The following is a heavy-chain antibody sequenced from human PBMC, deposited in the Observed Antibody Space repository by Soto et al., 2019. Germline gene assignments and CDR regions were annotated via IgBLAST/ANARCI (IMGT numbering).Heavy chain of an antibody. CDR1: GFTFSSYA. J-gene: IGHJ4*02. CDR2: ISYDGSNK. D-gene: IGHD3-16*02. Sequence: QVQLVESGGGVVQPGRSLRLSCAASGFTFSSYAMHWVRQAPGKGLEWVAVISYDGSNKYYADSVKGRFTISRDNSKNXXYLQMNSLRAEDTAVYYCARAPMITFGGVIGNFDYWGQGTLVTVSS. CDR3: ARAPMITFGGVIGNFDY. V-gene: IGHV3-30-3*01.